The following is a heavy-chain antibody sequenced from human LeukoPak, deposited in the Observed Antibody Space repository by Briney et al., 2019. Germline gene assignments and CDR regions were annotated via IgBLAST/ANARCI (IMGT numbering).Heavy chain of an antibody. CDR3: AKDRSYYYDSSGYYRENYFDY. CDR2: ISGGGGST. J-gene: IGHJ4*02. D-gene: IGHD3-22*01. Sequence: GGSLRLSCAASGFTFNDYAMHWVRQAPGKGLEWVSLISGGGGSTYYADSVKGRFTISRDNSKNSLYLQMNSLRTEDTALYYCAKDRSYYYDSSGYYRENYFDYWGQGTLVTVSS. CDR1: GFTFNDYA. V-gene: IGHV3-43*02.